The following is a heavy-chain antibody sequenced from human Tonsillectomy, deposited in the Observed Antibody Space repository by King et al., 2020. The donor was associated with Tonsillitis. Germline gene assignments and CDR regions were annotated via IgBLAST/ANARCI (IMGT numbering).Heavy chain of an antibody. CDR2: ISSSSSYI. D-gene: IGHD3-10*01. J-gene: IGHJ4*02. CDR3: ARDPAGFGELQY. CDR1: GFTFSSYS. Sequence: VQLVESGGGLVKPGGSLRLSCAASGFTFSSYSMNWVRQAPGKGLEWVSSISSSSSYIYYADSVKGRFTISRDNAKNSLYLQMKSLRAEDTAVYYCARDPAGFGELQYWGQGTLVTVSS. V-gene: IGHV3-21*01.